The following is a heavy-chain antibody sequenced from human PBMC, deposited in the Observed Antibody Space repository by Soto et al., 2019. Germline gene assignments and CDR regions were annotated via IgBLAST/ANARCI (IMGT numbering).Heavy chain of an antibody. Sequence: GGSLRLSCAASGFTFSSYSMNWVRQAPGKGLEWVSSISSSSSYIYYADSVKGRFTISRDNAKNSLYLQMNSLRAEDTAVYYCARDLRNDSSGYYYYYMDVWGKGTTVTVSS. CDR2: ISSSSSYI. D-gene: IGHD3-22*01. CDR1: GFTFSSYS. J-gene: IGHJ6*03. V-gene: IGHV3-21*01. CDR3: ARDLRNDSSGYYYYYMDV.